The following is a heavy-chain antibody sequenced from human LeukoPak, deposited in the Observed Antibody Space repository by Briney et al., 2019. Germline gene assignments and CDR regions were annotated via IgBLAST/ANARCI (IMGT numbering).Heavy chain of an antibody. CDR1: GFTFTSYV. D-gene: IGHD5-12*01. Sequence: GASVKVSCKASGFTFTSYVCTWVRQAPGQGLEWMGWISAYVGHTDYAQKLQGRVTLTTDTSTSTAYMELRSLRSDDTAVYFCARARVASHPFYYYAMDVWGQGTTVTVSS. J-gene: IGHJ6*02. V-gene: IGHV1-18*01. CDR3: ARARVASHPFYYYAMDV. CDR2: ISAYVGHT.